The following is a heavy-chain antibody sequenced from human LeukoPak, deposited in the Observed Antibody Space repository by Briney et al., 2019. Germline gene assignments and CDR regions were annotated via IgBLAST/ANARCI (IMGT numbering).Heavy chain of an antibody. CDR1: GYTFTGYY. Sequence: ASVKVSCKGSGYTFTGYYMHWVRQAPGQGLEWMGWINPNSGGTNYAQKFQGRATMTRDTSISTAYMELSRLRSDDTAVYYCARVRGYCSSTNCYYAFDIWGQGTMVTVSS. CDR2: INPNSGGT. V-gene: IGHV1-2*02. J-gene: IGHJ3*02. D-gene: IGHD2-2*01. CDR3: ARVRGYCSSTNCYYAFDI.